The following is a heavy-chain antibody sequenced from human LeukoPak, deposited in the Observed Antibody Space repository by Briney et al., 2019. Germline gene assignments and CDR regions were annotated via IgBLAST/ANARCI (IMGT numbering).Heavy chain of an antibody. CDR2: INPNSGGT. D-gene: IGHD6-6*01. CDR3: ARVSSSSRQSSYYYYYYMDV. Sequence: GASVKLSCKASGYTFTGYYMHWVRQAPGQGLEWMGWINPNSGGTNYAQKLQGRVTMTRDTSISTAYMELSRLRSDDTAVYYCARVSSSSRQSSYYYYYYMDVWGKGTTVTVTS. V-gene: IGHV1-2*02. CDR1: GYTFTGYY. J-gene: IGHJ6*03.